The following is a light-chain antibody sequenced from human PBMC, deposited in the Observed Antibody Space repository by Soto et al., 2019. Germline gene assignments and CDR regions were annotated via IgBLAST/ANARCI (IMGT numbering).Light chain of an antibody. V-gene: IGLV2-14*01. CDR2: EVN. CDR1: RSDVGGYSY. CDR3: SSFTDTNTPFV. Sequence: LTQPASVSGSPGQSITISCTGTRSDVGGYSYVSWYQQHPGKAPKLIIYEVNKRPSGVSDRFSGSKSGDTASLTISGLQPEDEADYSCSSFTDTNTPFVFGSGTKVTVL. J-gene: IGLJ1*01.